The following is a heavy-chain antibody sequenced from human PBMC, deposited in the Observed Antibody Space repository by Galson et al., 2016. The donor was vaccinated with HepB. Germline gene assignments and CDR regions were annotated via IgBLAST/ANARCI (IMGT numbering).Heavy chain of an antibody. CDR3: ARGGRFVRDCSGGSCQYYFDS. CDR1: GGTFNNFA. V-gene: IGHV1-69*01. CDR2: FIPIFHTT. Sequence: QSGAEVKKPGESLKVSCKASGGTFNNFAINWVRQAPGQGLEWMGAFIPIFHTTWVAQSFQGRVTITADAADDSTSTVYMELSSLRSEDTAVYYCARGGRFVRDCSGGSCQYYFDSWGQGTMVTVSS. D-gene: IGHD2-15*01. J-gene: IGHJ4*02.